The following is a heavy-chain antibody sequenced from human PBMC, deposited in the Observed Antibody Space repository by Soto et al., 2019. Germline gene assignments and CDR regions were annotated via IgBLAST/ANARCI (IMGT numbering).Heavy chain of an antibody. CDR3: ARSTQLNYYDSSGYYPLDY. D-gene: IGHD3-22*01. CDR1: GGTFSSYS. CDR2: IIPIFGTA. J-gene: IGHJ4*02. Sequence: AVKVSCKASGGTFSSYSISWVVQAPGQGREGMGGIIPIFGTANYAQKFQGRVTITADESTSTAYMELSSLRSEDTAVYYCARSTQLNYYDSSGYYPLDYWGQGTLVTVSS. V-gene: IGHV1-69*13.